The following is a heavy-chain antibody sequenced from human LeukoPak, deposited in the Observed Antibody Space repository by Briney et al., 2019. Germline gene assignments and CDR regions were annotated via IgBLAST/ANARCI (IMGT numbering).Heavy chain of an antibody. D-gene: IGHD6-6*01. CDR3: ARGAYSSSSGYYYYYMDV. Sequence: GASVKVSCKASGYTFTSYGISWVRQAPGQGLEWMGWISADNGNTNYAQKFQGRVTMTTDTSTRTAYMELRSLRSDDTAVYYCARGAYSSSSGYYYYYMDVWGKGTTVTVSS. CDR1: GYTFTSYG. J-gene: IGHJ6*03. CDR2: ISADNGNT. V-gene: IGHV1-18*01.